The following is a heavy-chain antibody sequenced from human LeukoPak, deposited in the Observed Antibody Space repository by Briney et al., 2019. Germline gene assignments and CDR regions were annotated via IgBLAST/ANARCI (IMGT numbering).Heavy chain of an antibody. V-gene: IGHV1-8*03. J-gene: IGHJ4*02. CDR1: GYTFTSYD. Sequence: ASVKVSCKASGYTFTSYDINWVRQATGQGLEWMGWMNPNSGNTGYAEKLQGRVTITRNTSITTTYMELSSLRAEDTAVYYCARRSAYGSGSYYVDYWGQGTLVTVSS. CDR2: MNPNSGNT. CDR3: ARRSAYGSGSYYVDY. D-gene: IGHD3-10*01.